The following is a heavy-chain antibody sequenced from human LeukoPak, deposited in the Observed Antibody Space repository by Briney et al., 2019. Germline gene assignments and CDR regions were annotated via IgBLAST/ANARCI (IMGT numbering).Heavy chain of an antibody. V-gene: IGHV3-48*01. Sequence: RPGGSLRLSCAASGFTFSSYSMNWVRQAPGKGLEWVSYISSSSSTIYYADSVKGRFTISRDNAKNSLYLQMNSLRAEDTAVYYCARDLVAARRSQVFDPWGQGTLVTVSS. CDR3: ARDLVAARRSQVFDP. CDR1: GFTFSSYS. D-gene: IGHD6-6*01. J-gene: IGHJ5*02. CDR2: ISSSSSTI.